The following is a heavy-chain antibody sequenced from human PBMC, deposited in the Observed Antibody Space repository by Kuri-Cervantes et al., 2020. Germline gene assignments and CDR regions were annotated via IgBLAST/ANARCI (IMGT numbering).Heavy chain of an antibody. D-gene: IGHD2-2*01. V-gene: IGHV3-21*01. CDR2: ISSSSSYI. CDR3: ARDHCSSTSCYEDYYYYYGVDV. Sequence: GGSLRLSCAPSRFTLSGYSMNWVRQAPGKGLEWVSSISSSSSYIYYADSVKGRFTISRDNAKNSLYLQMNSLRAEDTAVYYCARDHCSSTSCYEDYYYYYGVDVWGQGTTVTVSS. CDR1: RFTLSGYS. J-gene: IGHJ6*02.